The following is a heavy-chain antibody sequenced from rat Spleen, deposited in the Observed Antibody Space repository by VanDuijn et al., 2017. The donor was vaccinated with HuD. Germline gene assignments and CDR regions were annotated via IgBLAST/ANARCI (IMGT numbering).Heavy chain of an antibody. Sequence: EVQLVESGGDLVQPGRSLKLSCAASGFTFSNYDMAWVRQDSTKGLEWVATISYDGSSTYYRDSVKGRFTISRDNAKSTLYLQMDSLRSEDTATYYCARRRVSYFDYWGQGVMVTVSS. J-gene: IGHJ2*01. CDR1: GFTFSNYD. CDR3: ARRRVSYFDY. V-gene: IGHV5-29*01. CDR2: ISYDGSST. D-gene: IGHD1-11*01.